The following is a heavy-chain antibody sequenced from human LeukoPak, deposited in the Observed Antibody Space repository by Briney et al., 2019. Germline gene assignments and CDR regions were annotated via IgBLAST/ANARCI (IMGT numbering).Heavy chain of an antibody. CDR2: MNPNSGNT. V-gene: IGHV1-8*01. Sequence: GASVKVSCKASGYTFTSYDINWVRQATGQGLEWMGWMNPNSGNTGYALKFQGRVTMTRNTSISTAYMELSSLRSEDTAVYYCARGLGAYYYYGMDVWGQGTTVTVSS. J-gene: IGHJ6*02. CDR3: ARGLGAYYYYGMDV. CDR1: GYTFTSYD. D-gene: IGHD3-10*01.